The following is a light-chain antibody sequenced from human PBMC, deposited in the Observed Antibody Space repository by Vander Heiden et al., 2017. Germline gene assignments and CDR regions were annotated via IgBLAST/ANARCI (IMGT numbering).Light chain of an antibody. CDR1: RLEEKY. CDR2: QDN. CDR3: QAWDNNIMM. J-gene: IGLJ3*02. Sequence: SYELTQPPSVSVSPGHTASITCSGDRLEEKYACWYQQKPGQSPVLVIYQDNKRPSGIPERFSGSTSANTATLTISGTQPMDEADYYCQAWDNNIMMFGGGTKLTVL. V-gene: IGLV3-1*01.